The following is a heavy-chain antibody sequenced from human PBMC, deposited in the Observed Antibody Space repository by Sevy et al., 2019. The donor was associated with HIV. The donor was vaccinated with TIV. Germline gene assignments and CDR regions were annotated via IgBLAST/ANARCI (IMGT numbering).Heavy chain of an antibody. Sequence: GGSLRLSCAASGFTFSSYAMHWVRQAPGKGLEWVAVISYDGSNKYYADSVKGRFTISRDNSKNTLYLQMNSLRAEDTALYYCARPYCCGDCYSSYYYYGMDVWGQGTTVTVSS. J-gene: IGHJ6*02. D-gene: IGHD2-21*02. V-gene: IGHV3-30-3*01. CDR3: ARPYCCGDCYSSYYYYGMDV. CDR2: ISYDGSNK. CDR1: GFTFSSYA.